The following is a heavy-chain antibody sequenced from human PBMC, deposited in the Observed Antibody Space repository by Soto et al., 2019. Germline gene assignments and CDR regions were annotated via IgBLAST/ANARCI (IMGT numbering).Heavy chain of an antibody. CDR1: GFTLSSYS. J-gene: IGHJ4*02. D-gene: IGHD4-17*01. CDR3: ARDHYGDSTFDY. Sequence: GGSLRLSCAASGFTLSSYSMNWVRQAPGKGLEWVSHITSSSTTTYYADSVKGRFTISRDNAKNSLYLQMNSLRAEDTAVYYCARDHYGDSTFDYWGQGTPVTVSS. V-gene: IGHV3-48*01. CDR2: ITSSSTTT.